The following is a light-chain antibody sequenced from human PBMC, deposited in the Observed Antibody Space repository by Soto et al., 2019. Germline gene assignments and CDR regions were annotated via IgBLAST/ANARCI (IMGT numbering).Light chain of an antibody. CDR3: ETWDSNTHTV. CDR1: SGHSTYT. J-gene: IGLJ7*01. CDR2: LERSGSY. V-gene: IGLV4-60*03. Sequence: QSVLTQSSSASASPGSSVKLTCTLSSGHSTYTIAWHQQQPGKAPRYLMKLERSGSYNKGSGVPDRFSGSSSGADRYLTISNLQSEDEADYYCETWDSNTHTVFGGGTQLTVL.